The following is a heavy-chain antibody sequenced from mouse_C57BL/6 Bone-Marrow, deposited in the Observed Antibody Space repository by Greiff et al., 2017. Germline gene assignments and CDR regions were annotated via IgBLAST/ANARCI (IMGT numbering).Heavy chain of an antibody. Sequence: QVQLQQPGAELVRPGSSVKLSCKASGYTFTSYWMDWVKQRPGQGLEWIGNIYPSDSETHYNQTFKDKATLTVDKSSSTAYMQLSSLASEDSEVYCWASSSDYWFAYWGQGTLVTVSA. J-gene: IGHJ3*01. CDR1: GYTFTSYW. V-gene: IGHV1-61*01. CDR2: IYPSDSET. D-gene: IGHD3-2*02. CDR3: ASSSDYWFAY.